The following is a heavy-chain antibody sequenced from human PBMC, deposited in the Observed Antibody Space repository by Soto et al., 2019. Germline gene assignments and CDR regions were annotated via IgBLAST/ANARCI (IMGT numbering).Heavy chain of an antibody. CDR3: ASSLIRRLHPDTFAYAECNY. CDR2: IIPIFGTA. Sequence: QVQLVQSGAEVKKPGSSVKVSCKASGGTFSSYAISWVRQAPGQGLEWMGGIIPIFGTANYAQKFQGRVTITADKSTSTAYMELSSLRSEDTAVYYCASSLIRRLHPDTFAYAECNYWGQGTLVTVSS. D-gene: IGHD6-25*01. V-gene: IGHV1-69*06. CDR1: GGTFSSYA. J-gene: IGHJ4*02.